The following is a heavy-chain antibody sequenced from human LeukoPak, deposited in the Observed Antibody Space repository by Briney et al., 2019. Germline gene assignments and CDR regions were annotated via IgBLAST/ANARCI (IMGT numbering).Heavy chain of an antibody. D-gene: IGHD1-26*01. J-gene: IGHJ6*03. CDR1: GGSISSSNW. V-gene: IGHV4-4*02. CDR2: IYHSGST. Sequence: TSGTLSLTCAVSGGSISSSNWWSWVRQPPGKGLEWIGEIYHSGSTNYNPSLKSRVTISVDKSKNQFSLKLSSVTAADTAVYYCARVGREWELTYYYYYMDVWGKGTTVTISS. CDR3: ARVGREWELTYYYYYMDV.